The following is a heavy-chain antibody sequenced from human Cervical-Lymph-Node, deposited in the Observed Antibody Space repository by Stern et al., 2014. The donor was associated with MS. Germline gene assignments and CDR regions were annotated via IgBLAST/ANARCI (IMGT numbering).Heavy chain of an antibody. CDR2: IYWDADK. CDR3: AHSRVKYCRGGTCYSSLFDY. Sequence: SGPTLVKPTQTVTLTCTLSGVSVTTAGVGVGWIRQPPGKALEWLALIYWDADKLYSPSLKNRLTITKDTSKNQVVLTMTNVDPVDTATYYCAHSRVKYCRGGTCYSSLFDYWGQGTLVTVSS. V-gene: IGHV2-5*02. CDR1: GVSVTTAGVG. D-gene: IGHD2-15*01. J-gene: IGHJ4*02.